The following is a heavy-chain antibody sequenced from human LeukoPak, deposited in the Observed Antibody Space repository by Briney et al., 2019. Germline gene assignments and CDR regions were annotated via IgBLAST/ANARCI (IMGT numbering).Heavy chain of an antibody. CDR2: FSYSGST. J-gene: IGHJ4*02. D-gene: IGHD5-12*01. CDR1: GGSVSSYY. CDR3: ARGPLDSGYTYFDY. Sequence: PSETLSLTCTVSGGSVSSYYWSWIRQPPGKGLEWIGYFSYSGSTNYNPSLKSRVTISVDTSKNQFFLKLSSVTAADTAVYYCARGPLDSGYTYFDYWGQGTLVSVAS. V-gene: IGHV4-59*02.